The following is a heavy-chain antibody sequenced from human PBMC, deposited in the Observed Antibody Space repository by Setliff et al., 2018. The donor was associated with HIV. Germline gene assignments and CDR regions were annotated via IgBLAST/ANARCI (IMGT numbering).Heavy chain of an antibody. V-gene: IGHV3-30*01. Sequence: SLRLSCVASGFTFSTFAMHWVRQAPGKGPEWVSVITYDGSRTYYADSVKGRFTISRDNSKNTLYLQVNSLRPEDTAVYFCVGDPPQSGYAFQIWGQGTKVTVSS. CDR1: GFTFSTFA. J-gene: IGHJ3*02. D-gene: IGHD3-9*01. CDR2: ITYDGSRT. CDR3: VGDPPQSGYAFQI.